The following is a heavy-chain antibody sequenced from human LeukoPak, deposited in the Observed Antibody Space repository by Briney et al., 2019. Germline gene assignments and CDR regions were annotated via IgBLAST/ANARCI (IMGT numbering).Heavy chain of an antibody. V-gene: IGHV3-48*03. CDR2: ISSSGSTI. CDR1: GFTFSSYE. D-gene: IGHD5-18*01. CDR3: ARDGTNTAMVTSAYYYYSMDV. J-gene: IGHJ6*02. Sequence: GGSLRLSCAASGFTFSSYEMNWVRQAPGKGLEWVSYISSSGSTIYYADSVKGRFTISRDNAKNSLYLQMNSLRAEDTAVYYCARDGTNTAMVTSAYYYYSMDVWGQGTTVTVSS.